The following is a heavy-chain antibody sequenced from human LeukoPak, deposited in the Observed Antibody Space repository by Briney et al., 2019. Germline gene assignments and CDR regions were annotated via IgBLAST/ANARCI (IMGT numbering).Heavy chain of an antibody. CDR2: IGTAGDT. D-gene: IGHD1-20*01. J-gene: IGHJ4*02. Sequence: GGSLRLSCAASGFTFSSYDMHWVRQATGKGLEWVSAIGTAGDTYYPGSVKGRFTISRENAKNSLYLQMNSLSAEDTAVYYCARGAYNWNHYDYWGQGTLVTVSS. CDR3: ARGAYNWNHYDY. V-gene: IGHV3-13*01. CDR1: GFTFSSYD.